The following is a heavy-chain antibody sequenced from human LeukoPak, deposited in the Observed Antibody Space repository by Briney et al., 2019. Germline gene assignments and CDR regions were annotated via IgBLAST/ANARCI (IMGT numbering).Heavy chain of an antibody. D-gene: IGHD5-18*01. Sequence: SQTLSLTCAISGDSVSSNSAAWNWIRQSPSRGLEWLGRTYYRSKWYNDYAVSVKSRITINPDTSKNQPSLQLNSVTAADTAVYYCAHRDTTMVRVDYWGQGTLVTVSS. V-gene: IGHV6-1*01. CDR2: TYYRSKWYN. J-gene: IGHJ4*02. CDR1: GDSVSSNSAA. CDR3: AHRDTTMVRVDY.